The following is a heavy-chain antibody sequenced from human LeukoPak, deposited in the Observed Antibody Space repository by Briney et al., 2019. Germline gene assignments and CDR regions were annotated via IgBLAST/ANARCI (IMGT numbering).Heavy chain of an antibody. V-gene: IGHV3-21*01. CDR1: GFTFSSNW. D-gene: IGHD5-24*01. CDR3: AREGDGYNLH. J-gene: IGHJ4*02. Sequence: GGSLRLSCAASGFTFSSNWMHWVRQAPGKGLEWVSSISSSSSYIYYADSVKGRFTISRDNAKNSLYLQMNSLRAEDTAVYYCAREGDGYNLHWGQGTLVTVSS. CDR2: ISSSSSYI.